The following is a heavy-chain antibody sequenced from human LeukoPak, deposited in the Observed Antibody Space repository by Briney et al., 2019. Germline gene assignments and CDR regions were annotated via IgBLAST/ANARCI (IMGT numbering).Heavy chain of an antibody. V-gene: IGHV3-23*01. CDR2: ISGSGGST. CDR3: AKDWPGPPIVGAPGVFDY. J-gene: IGHJ4*02. Sequence: GGSLRLSCAASGFTFSSYAMSWVRQAPGKGLEWVSAISGSGGSTYYADSVKGRFTISRDNSKNTLYLQMNSLRAEDTAVYYCAKDWPGPPIVGAPGVFDYWGQGTLVTVSS. D-gene: IGHD1-26*01. CDR1: GFTFSSYA.